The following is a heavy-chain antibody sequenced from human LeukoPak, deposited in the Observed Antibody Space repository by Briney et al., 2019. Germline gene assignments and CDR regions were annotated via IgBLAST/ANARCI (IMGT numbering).Heavy chain of an antibody. Sequence: EASVKVSCKASGYTFTSYDINWVRQAPGQGLEWMGWINTNTGNPTYAQGFTGRFVFSLDTSVSTAYLQISSLKAEDTAVYYCARDHPEWELLNPTLPDDAFDIWGQGTMVAVSS. V-gene: IGHV7-4-1*02. CDR1: GYTFTSYD. J-gene: IGHJ3*02. D-gene: IGHD1-26*01. CDR3: ARDHPEWELLNPTLPDDAFDI. CDR2: INTNTGNP.